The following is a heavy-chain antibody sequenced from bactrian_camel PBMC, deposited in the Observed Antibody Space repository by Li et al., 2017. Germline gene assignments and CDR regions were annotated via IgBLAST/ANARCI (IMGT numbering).Heavy chain of an antibody. D-gene: IGHD3*01. Sequence: QVQLVESGGGSVQAGGSLRLSCAVSGDAFISSCVAWFRQRPVQEREGVAAIWRRGGSTYYSDDVKGRFTISQDNAKNIIYLQMSSLTPDDTAMYYCATGTRIIVGDYCDGITTWGQGTQVTVS. V-gene: IGHV3-3*01. CDR2: IWRRGGST. CDR3: ATGTRIIVGDYCDGITT. CDR1: GDAFISSC. J-gene: IGHJ6*01.